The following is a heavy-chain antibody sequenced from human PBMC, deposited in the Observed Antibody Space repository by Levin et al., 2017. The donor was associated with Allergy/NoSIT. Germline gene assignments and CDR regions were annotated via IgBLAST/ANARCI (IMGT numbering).Heavy chain of an antibody. V-gene: IGHV4-39*01. J-gene: IGHJ2*01. Sequence: SETLSLTCTVSGGSISSSTYYWGWIRQPPGKGLEWIGSVYYSGATYYNPSLKGRVTISIDTSKNQFSLKMSSVTAADTAVFYCARHPRMRNDWFFDLWGRGTLVTVSS. D-gene: IGHD2/OR15-2a*01. CDR3: ARHPRMRNDWFFDL. CDR2: VYYSGAT. CDR1: GGSISSSTYY.